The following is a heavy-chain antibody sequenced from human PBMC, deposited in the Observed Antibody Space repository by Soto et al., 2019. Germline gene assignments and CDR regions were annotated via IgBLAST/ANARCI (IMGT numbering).Heavy chain of an antibody. CDR1: GGSINSGGHY. D-gene: IGHD5-18*01. Sequence: SETLSLTCSVSGGSINSGGHYWSGIRQHPGKGLEWIGHIYKTGSTDFNPSLKDRLTISIDTSKNQFSLSLRSVTDADTAVYYCARDRIQFSVDVWGQGTTVTVSS. CDR3: ARDRIQFSVDV. J-gene: IGHJ6*02. V-gene: IGHV4-31*03. CDR2: IYKTGST.